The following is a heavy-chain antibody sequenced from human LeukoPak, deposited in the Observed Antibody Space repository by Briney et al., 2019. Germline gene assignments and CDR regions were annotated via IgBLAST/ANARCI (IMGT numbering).Heavy chain of an antibody. CDR3: ARESPFLLLFGEFSGSFDP. V-gene: IGHV1-2*02. D-gene: IGHD3-10*01. CDR2: INPNSGGT. J-gene: IGHJ5*02. Sequence: ASVKLSCAASGYTFTGYYMHWVRQAPGQGLEWMGWINPNSGGTNYAQKFQGRVTMTRDTSISTAYMELSRLRSDDTAVYYCARESPFLLLFGEFSGSFDPWGQGTLVTVSS. CDR1: GYTFTGYY.